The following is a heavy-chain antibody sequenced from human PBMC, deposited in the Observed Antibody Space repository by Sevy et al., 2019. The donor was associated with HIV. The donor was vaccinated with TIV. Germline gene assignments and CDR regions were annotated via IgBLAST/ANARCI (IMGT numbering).Heavy chain of an antibody. CDR1: GITVSSIY. J-gene: IGHJ2*01. CDR2: IFASSNT. D-gene: IGHD3-22*01. CDR3: ARAVEDYSDSSGWDWYFDL. Sequence: GGSLRLSCAVSGITVSSIYMGWVRQAPGKGLQWVSGIFASSNTHFADSVKGRFSISRDNSKNTLSLQMNSLSAEDTAVYYCARAVEDYSDSSGWDWYFDLWGRGTLVTVSS. V-gene: IGHV3-66*01.